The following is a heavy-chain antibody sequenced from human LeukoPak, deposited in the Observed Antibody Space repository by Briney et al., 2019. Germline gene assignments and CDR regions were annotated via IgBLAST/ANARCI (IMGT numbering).Heavy chain of an antibody. V-gene: IGHV3-30*02. Sequence: GGSLRLSCAASGLTVSINYMSWVRQAPGKGLEWVAFIRYDGSNKYYADSVKGRFTISRDNSENTLYLQMNSLRAEDTAVYYCAKDRGVDYYDSSGRFDYWGQGTLVTVSS. D-gene: IGHD3-22*01. CDR1: GLTVSINY. CDR3: AKDRGVDYYDSSGRFDY. CDR2: IRYDGSNK. J-gene: IGHJ4*02.